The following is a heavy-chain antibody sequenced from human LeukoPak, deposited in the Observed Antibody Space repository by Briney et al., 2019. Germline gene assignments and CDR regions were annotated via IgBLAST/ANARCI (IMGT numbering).Heavy chain of an antibody. J-gene: IGHJ4*02. D-gene: IGHD3-9*01. Sequence: PGGSLRLSCAASGFTFSSYAMHWVRQAPGNGLEWVAVISYDGSNKYYADSVKGRFIISRDNSKNTLYPQMNSLRAEDTAVYYCARSLRYFDPSDYWGQGTLVTVSS. V-gene: IGHV3-30-3*01. CDR3: ARSLRYFDPSDY. CDR1: GFTFSSYA. CDR2: ISYDGSNK.